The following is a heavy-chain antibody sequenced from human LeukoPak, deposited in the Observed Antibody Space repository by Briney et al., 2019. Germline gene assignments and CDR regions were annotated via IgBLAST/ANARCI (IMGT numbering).Heavy chain of an antibody. CDR3: ARVFGYCSSTSCYGLGY. V-gene: IGHV1-2*02. J-gene: IGHJ4*02. CDR2: INPNSGGT. D-gene: IGHD2-2*01. CDR1: GYTFTGYY. Sequence: GASVKVSCKASGYTFTGYYMHWVRQAPGQGLEWMGWINPNSGGTNYAQKFQGRVTMTRDTSISTAYMELSRLRSDDTAVYYCARVFGYCSSTSCYGLGYWGRGTLVTVSS.